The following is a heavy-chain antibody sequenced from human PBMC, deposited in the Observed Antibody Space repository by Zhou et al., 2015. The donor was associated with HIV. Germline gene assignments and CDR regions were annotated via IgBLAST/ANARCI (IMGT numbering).Heavy chain of an antibody. CDR2: IIPILGIA. CDR3: ARELPAAAIQALDV. CDR1: GGTFSSYT. V-gene: IGHV1-69*08. D-gene: IGHD2-2*01. J-gene: IGHJ6*02. Sequence: QVQLVQSGAEVKKPGSSVKVSCKASGGTFSSYTISWVRQAPGQGLEWMGRIIPILGIANYAQKFQGRVTITADKSTSTAYMELSSLRSEDTAVYYCARELPAAAIQALDVWGQGTTVTVSS.